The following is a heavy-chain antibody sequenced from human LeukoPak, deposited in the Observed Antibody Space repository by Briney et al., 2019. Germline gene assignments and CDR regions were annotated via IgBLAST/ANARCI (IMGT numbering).Heavy chain of an antibody. V-gene: IGHV1-18*01. D-gene: IGHD2-8*01. CDR2: ISAYNGNT. J-gene: IGHJ6*03. Sequence: ASVKVSCKASGYSFTNYVIISWVRQAPGQGLEWTGWISAYNGNTEYVQNLQGRVTMTTDTPTSTAYMELRSLRFDDTAVYYCARGMGYNYYYMDVWGKGTTVTVSS. CDR1: GYSFTNYV. CDR3: ARGMGYNYYYMDV.